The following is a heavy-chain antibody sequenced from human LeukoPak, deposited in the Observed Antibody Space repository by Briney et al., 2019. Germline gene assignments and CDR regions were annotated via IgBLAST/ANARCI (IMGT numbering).Heavy chain of an antibody. CDR2: IRSKANSYAT. CDR1: GFTFSGSA. CDR3: TRLQLGYCSGGSCFLGVVD. Sequence: PGGSLRLSCAASGFTFSGSAMHWVRQASGKGLEWVGRIRSKANSYATAYAASVKGRFTISRDDSKNTAYLQMNSLKTEDTAVYYCTRLQLGYCSGGSCFLGVVDWGQGTLVTVSS. V-gene: IGHV3-73*01. J-gene: IGHJ4*02. D-gene: IGHD2-15*01.